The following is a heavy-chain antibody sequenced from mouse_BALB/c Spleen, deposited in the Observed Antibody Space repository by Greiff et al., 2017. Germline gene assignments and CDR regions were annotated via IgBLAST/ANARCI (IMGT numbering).Heavy chain of an antibody. CDR2: IWSGGSK. D-gene: IGHD2-14*01. Sequence: VHLVESGPGLVQPSQSLSITCTVSGFSLTSYGVHWVRQSPGKGLEWLGVIWSGGSKDYNAAFISRLGISKENSKSQVFFKMNSLQANDTAIYYLARREVRQNWFAYWGQGTLVTVSA. CDR3: ARREVRQNWFAY. V-gene: IGHV2-2*02. CDR1: GFSLTSYG. J-gene: IGHJ3*01.